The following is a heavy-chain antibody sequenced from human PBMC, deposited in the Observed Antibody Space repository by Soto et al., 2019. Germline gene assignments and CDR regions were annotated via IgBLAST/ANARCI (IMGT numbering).Heavy chain of an antibody. CDR2: IIPILGIA. D-gene: IGHD6-13*01. Sequence: GASVKVSCKASGGTFSSYTISWVRQAPGQGLEWMGRIIPILGIANYAQKFQGRVTITADKSTSTAYMELSSLRSEDTAVYYCAREGAQNSSSWSLYYYYYMDVWGKGTTVTVSS. CDR1: GGTFSSYT. CDR3: AREGAQNSSSWSLYYYYYMDV. J-gene: IGHJ6*03. V-gene: IGHV1-69*04.